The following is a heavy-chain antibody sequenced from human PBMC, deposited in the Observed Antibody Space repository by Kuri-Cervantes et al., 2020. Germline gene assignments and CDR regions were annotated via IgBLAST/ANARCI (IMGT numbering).Heavy chain of an antibody. D-gene: IGHD3-10*01. CDR1: GGSISSSSYY. V-gene: IGHV4-39*01. CDR3: ARQRSPNYYGSGSYYTNPPNY. Sequence: SETLSLTCTVSGGSISSSSYYWAWIRQPPGKGLEWIGSIYYSGSTYYNPSLKSRVTISVDTSKNQFSLKLSSVTAADTAVYYCARQRSPNYYGSGSYYTNPPNYWGQGTLVTVSS. CDR2: IYYSGST. J-gene: IGHJ4*02.